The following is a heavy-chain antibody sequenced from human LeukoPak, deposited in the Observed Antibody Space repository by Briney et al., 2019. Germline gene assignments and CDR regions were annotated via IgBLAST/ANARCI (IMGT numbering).Heavy chain of an antibody. D-gene: IGHD2-2*01. CDR2: IYHSGST. V-gene: IGHV4-38-2*01. J-gene: IGHJ6*03. CDR1: GYSISSGYY. Sequence: SETLSLTCAVSGYSISSGYYWAWIRQPPGKGLEWIGSIYHSGSTYYNPSLKSRDTISVDTSKNQFSLKLSSVTAADTAVYYCARLGYCSSTSCYSILDYYYYMDVWGKGTTVTVSS. CDR3: ARLGYCSSTSCYSILDYYYYMDV.